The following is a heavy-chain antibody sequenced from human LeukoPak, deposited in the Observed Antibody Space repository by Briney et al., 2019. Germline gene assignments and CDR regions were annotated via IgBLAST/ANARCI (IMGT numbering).Heavy chain of an antibody. J-gene: IGHJ4*02. CDR3: ARDWRGSYFPDF. Sequence: GGSLRLSCAASGFTFSSYSMNWVRQAPGKGLEWVSSISSSSSYIYYADSVKGRFTISRDNAKNSLYLQMNSLRAEDTAVYYCARDWRGSYFPDFWGQGTLVTVSS. CDR2: ISSSSSYI. V-gene: IGHV3-21*04. D-gene: IGHD1-26*01. CDR1: GFTFSSYS.